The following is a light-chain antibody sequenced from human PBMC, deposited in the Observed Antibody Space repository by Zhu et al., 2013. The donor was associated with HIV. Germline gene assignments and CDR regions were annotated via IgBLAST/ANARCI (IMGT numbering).Light chain of an antibody. CDR3: QQYGDSPLT. V-gene: IGKV3-20*01. J-gene: IGKJ2*01. CDR2: GTS. Sequence: EVVLTQSPGTLSLSPGERATLSCRASQIVSSTFLAWYQQRRGQAPRLLIYGTSSRATGIPDRFSGSGSGTDFTLTISGLEPEDFAVYWCQQYGDSPLTFGQGTEAGDQT. CDR1: QIVSSTF.